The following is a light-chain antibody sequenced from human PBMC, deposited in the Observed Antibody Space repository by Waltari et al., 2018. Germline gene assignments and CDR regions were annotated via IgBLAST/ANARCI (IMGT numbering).Light chain of an antibody. V-gene: IGLV3-27*01. Sequence: SYELTQPSSVSVSPGQTARITCSGDVLTEKYARWFQQKPGQAPALVIFNDTERPSGISEGVSGYSAGTTVALTIRGGQVEDEGDYYCYAAADDNRVFGGGTKLTGL. CDR1: VLTEKY. CDR3: YAAADDNRV. CDR2: NDT. J-gene: IGLJ3*02.